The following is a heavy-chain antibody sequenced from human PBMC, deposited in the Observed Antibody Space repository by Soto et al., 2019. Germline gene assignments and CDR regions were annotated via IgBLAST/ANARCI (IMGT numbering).Heavy chain of an antibody. D-gene: IGHD6-19*01. CDR3: ARETFEEDSSDWYDQYYFDY. J-gene: IGHJ4*01. V-gene: IGHV4-59*01. Sequence: NPSETLSLTCTVSGGSISSYYWSWIRQPPGKGLEWIGYIYYSGSTNYNPSLKSRVTISVDTSKNQFSLKLSSVTAADTAVYYCARETFEEDSSDWYDQYYFDYWGQGTLVTVSS. CDR1: GGSISSYY. CDR2: IYYSGST.